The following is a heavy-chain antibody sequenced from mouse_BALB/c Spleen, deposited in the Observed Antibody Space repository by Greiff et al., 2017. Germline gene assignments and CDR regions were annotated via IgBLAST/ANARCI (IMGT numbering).Heavy chain of an antibody. Sequence: EVKLMESGPGLVKPSQSLSLTCTVTGYSITSDYAWNWIRQFPGNKLEWMGYISYSGSTSYNPSLKSRISITRDTSKNQFFLQLNSVTTEDTATYYCARSAYYRYFDVWGAGTTVTVSS. CDR3: ARSAYYRYFDV. CDR2: ISYSGST. V-gene: IGHV3-2*02. CDR1: GYSITSDYA. J-gene: IGHJ1*01. D-gene: IGHD2-12*01.